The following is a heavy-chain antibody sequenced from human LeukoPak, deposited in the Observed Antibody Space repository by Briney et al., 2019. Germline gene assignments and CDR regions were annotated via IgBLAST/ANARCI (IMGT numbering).Heavy chain of an antibody. CDR1: GYTFTSYA. CDR2: INACNGNT. Sequence: ASVKVSCKASGYTFTSYAMHWVRQAPGQRLEWMGWINACNGNTKYSQKFQGRVTITRDTSASTAYMELSSLRSEDTAVYYCARGITERLSGQYSSSWYLAFDIWGQGTMVTVSS. V-gene: IGHV1-3*01. D-gene: IGHD6-13*01. J-gene: IGHJ3*02. CDR3: ARGITERLSGQYSSSWYLAFDI.